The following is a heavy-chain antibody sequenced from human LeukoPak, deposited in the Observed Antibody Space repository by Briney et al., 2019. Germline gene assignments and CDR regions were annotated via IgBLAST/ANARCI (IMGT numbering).Heavy chain of an antibody. Sequence: GGSLRLSCAASGFTFSDYYMSWIRQAPGKGLEWVSYISSSGSTIYYADSVKGRFTISRDNAKNSLYLQMNSLRAEDTAVYYCARDGRGSSSFDPHCDYWGQGTLVTVSS. J-gene: IGHJ4*02. V-gene: IGHV3-11*01. CDR1: GFTFSDYY. CDR2: ISSSGSTI. D-gene: IGHD6-13*01. CDR3: ARDGRGSSSFDPHCDY.